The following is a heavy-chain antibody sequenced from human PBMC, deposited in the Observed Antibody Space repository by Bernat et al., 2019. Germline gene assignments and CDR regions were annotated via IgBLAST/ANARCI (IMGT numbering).Heavy chain of an antibody. Sequence: QVQLQESGPGLVKPSETLSLTCTVSGGSISSYYWTWIRQPAGKGLEWIGRIYTSGSTNYNPSLKSRVTISVDTSKNQFSLKLSSVTAADTAVYYCARGWVYGDFYYYYGMDVWGQGTTVTVSS. CDR3: ARGWVYGDFYYYYGMDV. D-gene: IGHD4-17*01. CDR2: IYTSGST. J-gene: IGHJ6*02. CDR1: GGSISSYY. V-gene: IGHV4-4*07.